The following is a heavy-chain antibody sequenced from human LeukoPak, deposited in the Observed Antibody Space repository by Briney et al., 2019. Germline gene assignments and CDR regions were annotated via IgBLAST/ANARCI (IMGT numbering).Heavy chain of an antibody. CDR2: ISSSGSTI. CDR3: ARAPGPRYSFQDY. D-gene: IGHD5-18*01. J-gene: IGHJ4*02. V-gene: IGHV3-11*01. Sequence: GGSLRLSCAASGFTFSDYYMSWLRQAPGKGLEWVSYISSSGSTIYYADSVKGRFTISRDDAKNSLYLQMNSLRAEDTAVYYCARAPGPRYSFQDYWGQGTLVTVSS. CDR1: GFTFSDYY.